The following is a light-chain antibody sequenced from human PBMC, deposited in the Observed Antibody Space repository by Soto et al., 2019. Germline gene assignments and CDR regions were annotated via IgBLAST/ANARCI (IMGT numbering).Light chain of an antibody. V-gene: IGKV2-28*01. Sequence: DIVMTQSPLSLPVTPGEAASISCRSSQSVLNSDGYNRMDWYLQKPGRSPQLLIYLGLNRAAGVPYRFSGSGSGTDFTLTIRRVEAEDVCVYYCMQALQTPWTFGQGTKVEIK. CDR1: QSVLNSDGYNR. CDR2: LGL. J-gene: IGKJ1*01. CDR3: MQALQTPWT.